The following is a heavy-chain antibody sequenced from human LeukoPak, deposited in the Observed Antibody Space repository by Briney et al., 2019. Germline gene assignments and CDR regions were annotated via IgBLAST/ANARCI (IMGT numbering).Heavy chain of an antibody. CDR1: GFTFSNYW. D-gene: IGHD4-17*01. V-gene: IGHV3-7*01. Sequence: PGGSLRLSCAASGFTFSNYWMSWVRQAPGKGLEWVAHIKEDGSVKHYVDSVKGRFTISRDNTKNSLNLQMNSLRAEDTAVYYCARDLYGDYEGYWGQGTLVTVSS. J-gene: IGHJ4*02. CDR3: ARDLYGDYEGY. CDR2: IKEDGSVK.